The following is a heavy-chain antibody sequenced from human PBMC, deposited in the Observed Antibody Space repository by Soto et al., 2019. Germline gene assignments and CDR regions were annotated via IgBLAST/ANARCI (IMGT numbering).Heavy chain of an antibody. V-gene: IGHV1-18*04. CDR1: GISYG. CDR3: ATDEKDDCSSINCHYFDH. CDR2: ISLHNGDT. Sequence: QVHLVQSGAEVKKPGASVKVSCKAVGISYGISWVRQAPGQGLEWMGWISLHNGDTNNAPNLQGRITMTTDTSTSTTYMELRSLRFDDTAVCYCATDEKDDCSSINCHYFDHWGQGTLVTVSS. D-gene: IGHD2-15*01. J-gene: IGHJ4*02.